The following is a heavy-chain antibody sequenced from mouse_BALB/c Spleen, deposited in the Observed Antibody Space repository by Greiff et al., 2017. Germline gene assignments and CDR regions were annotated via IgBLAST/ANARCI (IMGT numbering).Heavy chain of an antibody. CDR1: GFSLTSYG. D-gene: IGHD2-1*01. Sequence: VKVVESGPGLVAPSQSLSITCTVSGFSLTSYGVHWVRQPPGKGLEWLGVIWAGGSTNYNSALMSRLSISKDNSKSQVFLKMNSLQTDDTAMYYCARGNHYAMDYWGQGTSVTVSS. J-gene: IGHJ4*01. CDR2: IWAGGST. CDR3: ARGNHYAMDY. V-gene: IGHV2-9*02.